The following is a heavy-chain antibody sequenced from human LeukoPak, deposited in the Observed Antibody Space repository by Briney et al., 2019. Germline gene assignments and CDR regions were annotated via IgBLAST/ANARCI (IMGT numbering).Heavy chain of an antibody. CDR1: GGPISIYC. V-gene: IGHV4-59*01. D-gene: IGHD6-19*01. J-gene: IGHJ4*02. Sequence: PWEPLSLPCTVSGGPISIYCWSWIRQPPGKGLEWIAYIYYSGSTNYNPSLKSRVTISVDTSKNQFSLKLSSVTAADTAVYYCASLRGAVGAIVNWGQGTLVTVSS. CDR2: IYYSGST. CDR3: ASLRGAVGAIVN.